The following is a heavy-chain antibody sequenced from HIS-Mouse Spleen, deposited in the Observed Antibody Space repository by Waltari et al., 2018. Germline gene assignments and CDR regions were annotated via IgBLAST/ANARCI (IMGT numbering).Heavy chain of an antibody. J-gene: IGHJ2*01. D-gene: IGHD6-13*01. CDR2: IYYSGST. V-gene: IGHV4-39*07. CDR1: GGSISSRTSY. CDR3: AREIPYSSSWYDWYFDL. Sequence: QLQLQESGPGLVKPSETLSPTCTVSGGSISSRTSYGGWIRPTPGKGLEWIGSIYYSGSTYYNPSLKSRVTISVDTSKNQFSLKLSSVTAADTAVYYCAREIPYSSSWYDWYFDLWGRGTLVTVSS.